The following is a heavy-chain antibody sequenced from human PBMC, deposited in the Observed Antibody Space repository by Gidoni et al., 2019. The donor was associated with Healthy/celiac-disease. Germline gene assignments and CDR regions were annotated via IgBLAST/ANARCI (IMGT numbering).Heavy chain of an antibody. V-gene: IGHV3-11*01. J-gene: IGHJ6*04. Sequence: VQLVESGGGLVKPGRSLRPSCAAAGFPCSDYYMRWIRQAPGKGLEWVAYISSSGSTRYYADSVKGRFTISRDNAKNSLYLQMNSLRAEDTAVYYCASVSKVWGKGTTVTVSS. CDR2: ISSSGSTR. D-gene: IGHD2-8*01. CDR1: GFPCSDYY. CDR3: ASVSKV.